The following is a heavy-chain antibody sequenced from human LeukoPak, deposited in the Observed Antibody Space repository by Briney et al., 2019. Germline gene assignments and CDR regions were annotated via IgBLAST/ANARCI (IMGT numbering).Heavy chain of an antibody. CDR3: ARGLAVLWFGELLLFDAFDI. Sequence: SETLSLTCTVSGGSISFSTYFWGWIRQSPGKGLEWIGSIYYSGSTYYNPSLTSRVTISVDTSKNQFSLKLTSVTAADTAVYYCARGLAVLWFGELLLFDAFDIWGQGTMVTVSS. J-gene: IGHJ3*02. CDR2: IYYSGST. V-gene: IGHV4-39*07. D-gene: IGHD3-10*01. CDR1: GGSISFSTYF.